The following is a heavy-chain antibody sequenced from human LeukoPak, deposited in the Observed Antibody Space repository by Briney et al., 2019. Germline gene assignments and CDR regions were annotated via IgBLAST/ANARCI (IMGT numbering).Heavy chain of an antibody. J-gene: IGHJ4*02. CDR1: GYTFTSYG. V-gene: IGHV1-18*04. CDR3: ARYPLSYSGNWHYYFDY. D-gene: IGHD6-13*01. Sequence: APVKVSCKASGYTFTSYGISWVRQAPGQGLEWMGWISAYNGNTNYAQNLQDRVFMNTDTSTSTAYMELRSLRSDDTAVYYCARYPLSYSGNWHYYFDYWGQGTLVTVSS. CDR2: ISAYNGNT.